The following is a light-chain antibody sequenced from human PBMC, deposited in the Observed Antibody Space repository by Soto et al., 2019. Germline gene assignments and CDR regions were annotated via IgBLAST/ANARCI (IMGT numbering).Light chain of an antibody. CDR2: AAT. V-gene: IGKV1-39*01. CDR1: QSISTY. Sequence: DIQMTQSPSSLSASVGDRVTITCRASQSISTYLNWYQQKPGKAPELLIYAATTLQNGVPSRFSGSGSGTDFTLTISLQPEDFATYYWQQSLRTTLTFGGGTKVEIK. CDR3: QQSLRTTLT. J-gene: IGKJ4*01.